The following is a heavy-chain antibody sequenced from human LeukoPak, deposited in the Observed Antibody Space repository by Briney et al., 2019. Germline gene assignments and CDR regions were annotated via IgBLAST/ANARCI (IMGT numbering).Heavy chain of an antibody. CDR1: GFTFSSYA. CDR3: ARVTVRPSSIDI. V-gene: IGHV4-34*01. Sequence: TGGSLRLSCAASGFTFSSYAMSWIRQPPGKGLEWIGEINHSGSTNYNPSLKSRVTISVDTSKNQFSLKLSSVTAADTAVYYCARVTVRPSSIDIWGQGTMVTVSS. D-gene: IGHD1-14*01. CDR2: INHSGST. J-gene: IGHJ3*02.